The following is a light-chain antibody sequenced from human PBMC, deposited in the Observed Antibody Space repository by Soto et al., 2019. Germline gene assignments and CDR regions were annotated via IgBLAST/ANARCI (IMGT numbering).Light chain of an antibody. Sequence: EIVMTQSPATLSVSPGERATLSCRASQSVTSSYLAWYQQKPGQAPRLLIYGASTRATGIPARFSGSGSGTEFTLTISSLQSEDFEVYYCQQYNNWPITFGQGTRREIK. CDR2: GAS. CDR1: QSVTSSY. CDR3: QQYNNWPIT. J-gene: IGKJ5*01. V-gene: IGKV3-15*01.